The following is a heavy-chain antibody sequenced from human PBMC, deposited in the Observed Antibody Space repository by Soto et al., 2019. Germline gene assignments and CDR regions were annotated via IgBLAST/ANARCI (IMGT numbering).Heavy chain of an antibody. CDR1: GFTFSLYA. D-gene: IGHD2-8*02. CDR3: ARSGDCTGAIGHLRGPFDS. V-gene: IGHV3-33*01. J-gene: IGHJ4*02. Sequence: QVQLVESGGGVVQPGRSLRLSCAASGFTFSLYAIHWVRQAPGKGLEWVAAIWGDGSDKKYADSVQGRFTVSRDNSKNTLYLQMNSRRDEDTAVYFCARSGDCTGAIGHLRGPFDSWGPGTLVTVSS. CDR2: IWGDGSDK.